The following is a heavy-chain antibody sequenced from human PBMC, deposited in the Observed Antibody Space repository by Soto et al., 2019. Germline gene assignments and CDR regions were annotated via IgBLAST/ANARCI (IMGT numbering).Heavy chain of an antibody. Sequence: GASVKVSCKASGYTFTSYAMHWVRQAPGQRLEWMGWINPNSGGTNYAQKFQGWVTMTRDTSISTAYMELSRLRSDDTAVYYCARDLPFPGGMDVWGQGTTVTVSS. CDR3: ARDLPFPGGMDV. V-gene: IGHV1-2*04. J-gene: IGHJ6*02. CDR1: GYTFTSYA. CDR2: INPNSGGT.